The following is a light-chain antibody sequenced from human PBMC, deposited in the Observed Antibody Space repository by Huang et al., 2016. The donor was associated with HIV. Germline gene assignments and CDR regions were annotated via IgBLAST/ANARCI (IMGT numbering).Light chain of an antibody. Sequence: DIQMTQSPSSLSASVGDRVTITCRASQSISSYLNWYQQKPGRAPKLLIYAASSLQSGVPSRCSGSGSGTEFTLTISSLQPEDFSTYYCQQSYSTPPTFGQGTKVEIK. CDR3: QQSYSTPPT. CDR1: QSISSY. J-gene: IGKJ1*01. CDR2: AAS. V-gene: IGKV1-39*01.